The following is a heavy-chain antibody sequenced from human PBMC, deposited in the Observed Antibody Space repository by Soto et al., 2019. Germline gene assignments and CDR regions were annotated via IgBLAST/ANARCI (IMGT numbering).Heavy chain of an antibody. CDR2: ISAYNGNT. CDR3: ARGGDYYDSSGYYYNWFDP. J-gene: IGHJ5*02. Sequence: ASVKVSCKASGYTFTSYGIRWVRPAPGQGLEWMGWISAYNGNTNYAQKLQGRVTMTTDTSTSTAYMELRSLRSDDTAVYYCARGGDYYDSSGYYYNWFDPWGQGTPVTVSS. D-gene: IGHD3-22*01. CDR1: GYTFTSYG. V-gene: IGHV1-18*04.